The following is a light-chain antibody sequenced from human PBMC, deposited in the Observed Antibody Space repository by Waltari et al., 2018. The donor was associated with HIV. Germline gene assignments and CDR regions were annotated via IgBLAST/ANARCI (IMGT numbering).Light chain of an antibody. CDR1: PVIRKS. V-gene: IGKV1-33*01. Sequence: DIQMTQSPPSLSASVRHRVTITCQANPVIRKSLNWFQQKPGKAPNVLIYDASTSATGVPSRCGGSGSGTDFTITISSLQHEDAATYCCQQLDDVAITCGQGTRLDIK. J-gene: IGKJ5*01. CDR3: QQLDDVAIT. CDR2: DAS.